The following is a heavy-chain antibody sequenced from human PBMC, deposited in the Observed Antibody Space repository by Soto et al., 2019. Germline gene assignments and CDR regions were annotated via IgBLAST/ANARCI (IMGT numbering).Heavy chain of an antibody. D-gene: IGHD2-15*01. CDR1: GGTFSSYA. V-gene: IGHV1-69*06. Sequence: QVQLVQSGAEVKKPGSSVKVSCKASGGTFSSYAISWVRQAPGLGLEWMGGIIPIFGTANYAQKFQGRVTITADKSTSTAYIELSTLRSEDTAVYYCARVLGYWSYYFDYWGQGTLVTVSS. CDR2: IIPIFGTA. J-gene: IGHJ4*02. CDR3: ARVLGYWSYYFDY.